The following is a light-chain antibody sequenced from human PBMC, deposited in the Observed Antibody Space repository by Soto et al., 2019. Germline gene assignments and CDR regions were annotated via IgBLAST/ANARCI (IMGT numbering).Light chain of an antibody. J-gene: IGKJ5*01. Sequence: DIQMTQSPSTPSASVGDRVTITCRASQNINTDLAWYQQKPGKVPNLLIYHASNLETGVPSRFSGSGSGTDFTFTISSLQPEDIATYYCQQYSHLITFGQGTRLETK. CDR2: HAS. V-gene: IGKV1-33*01. CDR3: QQYSHLIT. CDR1: QNINTD.